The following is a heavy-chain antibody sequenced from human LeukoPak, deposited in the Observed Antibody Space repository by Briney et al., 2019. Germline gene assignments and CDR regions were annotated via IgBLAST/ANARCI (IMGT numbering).Heavy chain of an antibody. CDR2: ISGGGGST. CDR1: EFTFSNYA. V-gene: IGHV3-23*01. J-gene: IGHJ5*02. Sequence: GSLRLSCAASEFTFSNYATNWVRQAPGKGLEWVSGISGGGGSTYYADSVKGRFTISRDNSKNTLYLQMDSLRAEDTALYYCAKGSGINHYHWIDPWGQGTLVTVSS. CDR3: AKGSGINHYHWIDP. D-gene: IGHD1-14*01.